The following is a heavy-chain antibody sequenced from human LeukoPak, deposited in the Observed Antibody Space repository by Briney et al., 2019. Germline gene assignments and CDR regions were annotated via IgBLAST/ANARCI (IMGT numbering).Heavy chain of an antibody. J-gene: IGHJ4*02. D-gene: IGHD3-22*01. CDR2: IRSKAYGGTT. CDR3: TRGYYYDSSGYYYDY. V-gene: IGHV3-49*04. Sequence: PGGSLRLSCTASGFTFGDYAMSWVRQAPGKGLEWAGFIRSKAYGGTTEYAASVKGRFTISRDDSKSIAYLQMNSLKTEDTAVYYCTRGYYYDSSGYYYDYWGQGTLVTVSS. CDR1: GFTFGDYA.